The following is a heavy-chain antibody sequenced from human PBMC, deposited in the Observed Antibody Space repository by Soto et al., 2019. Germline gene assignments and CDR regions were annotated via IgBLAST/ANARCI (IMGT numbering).Heavy chain of an antibody. D-gene: IGHD2-15*01. CDR1: GFTFSSYG. V-gene: IGHV3-30*18. CDR2: ISYDGSNK. CDR3: AKDPGNRWFYYYYGMDV. Sequence: XVSLRLSCAASGFTFSSYGMHWVRQAPGKGLEWVAVISYDGSNKYYADSVKGRFTISRDNSKNTLYLQMNSLRAEDMAVYYCAKDPGNRWFYYYYGMDVWGQGTTVTVSS. J-gene: IGHJ6*02.